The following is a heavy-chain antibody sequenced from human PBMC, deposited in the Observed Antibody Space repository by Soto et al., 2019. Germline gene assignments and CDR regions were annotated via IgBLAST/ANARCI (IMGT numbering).Heavy chain of an antibody. D-gene: IGHD2-15*01. J-gene: IGHJ5*02. CDR3: ARDVIQGVVAAHLPFDP. CDR2: ISYDGSNK. V-gene: IGHV3-30-3*01. CDR1: GFTFSSYA. Sequence: GGSLRLSCAASGFTFSSYAMHWVRQAPGKGLEWVAVISYDGSNKYYADSVKGQFTISRDNSKNTLYLQMNSLRAEDTAVYYCARDVIQGVVAAHLPFDPWGQGTLVTVSS.